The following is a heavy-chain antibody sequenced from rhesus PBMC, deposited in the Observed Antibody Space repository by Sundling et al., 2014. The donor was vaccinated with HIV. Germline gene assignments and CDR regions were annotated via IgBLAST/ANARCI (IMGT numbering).Heavy chain of an antibody. V-gene: IGHV4-147*01. Sequence: QVQLQESGPGLVKPSDTLSLTCGVSGGSFSANYWSWIRQAPGKGLEWIGRIYATSGDTYYNPSLKSRVTISTDTSKNQFSLRLSSVTAADTAVYFCARESVAGLLGRGFDHWGQGLQVIVSS. J-gene: IGHJ4*01. CDR2: IYATSGDT. CDR1: GGSFSANY. CDR3: ARESVAGLLGRGFDH. D-gene: IGHD6-37*01.